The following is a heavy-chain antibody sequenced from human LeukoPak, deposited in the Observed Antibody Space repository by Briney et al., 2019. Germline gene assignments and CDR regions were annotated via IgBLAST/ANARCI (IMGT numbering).Heavy chain of an antibody. Sequence: GGALRLSCTASGFTFSRYAMHWVGQAPGKGVEGVAVISSDGSKKYYADSVKGRFTISRDNSKNTLYLQINSLRAADTALYYCARDRDRAADYYFDYWGQGTLVTVSS. CDR1: GFTFSRYA. J-gene: IGHJ4*02. V-gene: IGHV3-30-3*01. CDR2: ISSDGSKK. D-gene: IGHD6-25*01. CDR3: ARDRDRAADYYFDY.